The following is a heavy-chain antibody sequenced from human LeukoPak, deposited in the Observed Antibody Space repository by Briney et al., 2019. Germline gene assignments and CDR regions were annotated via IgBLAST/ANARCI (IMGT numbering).Heavy chain of an antibody. CDR3: AKLTDSIAARPFDS. CDR1: GFTFSSYA. J-gene: IGHJ4*02. V-gene: IGHV3-23*01. CDR2: ISNSGNSA. D-gene: IGHD6-6*01. Sequence: GGSLRLSWAASGFTFSSYAMSWVRQTPGKGLEWVSSISNSGNSAYYADSVKGRFTISRDKSKNTLYLQMNSLRAEDTAVYYCAKLTDSIAARPFDSWGQGTLVTVSS.